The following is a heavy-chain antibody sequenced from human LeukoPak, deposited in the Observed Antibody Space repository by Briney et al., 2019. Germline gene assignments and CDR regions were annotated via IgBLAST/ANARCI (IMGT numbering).Heavy chain of an antibody. Sequence: SETLSLTCTVSGGSISSGDYYWSWIRQPPGKGLEWIGYIYYSGSTYYNPSLKSRVTISVDTSKNQFSLKLSSVTAADTAVYYCARQSYGDYGSFDYWGQGTLVTVSS. CDR2: IYYSGST. CDR3: ARQSYGDYGSFDY. D-gene: IGHD4-17*01. J-gene: IGHJ4*02. CDR1: GGSISSGDYY. V-gene: IGHV4-30-4*01.